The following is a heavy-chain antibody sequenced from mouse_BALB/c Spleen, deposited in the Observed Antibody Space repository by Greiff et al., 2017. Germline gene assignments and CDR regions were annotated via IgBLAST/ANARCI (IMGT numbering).Heavy chain of an antibody. D-gene: IGHD1-1*01. CDR3: ARDQDYYGSSYRYYAMDY. Sequence: VQLKQSGAELVKPGASVKLSCTASGFNIKDTYMHWVKQRPEQGLEWIGRIDPANGNTKYDPKFQGKATITADTSSNTAYLQLSSLTSEDTAVYYCARDQDYYGSSYRYYAMDYWGQGTSVTVSS. J-gene: IGHJ4*01. V-gene: IGHV14-3*02. CDR1: GFNIKDTY. CDR2: IDPANGNT.